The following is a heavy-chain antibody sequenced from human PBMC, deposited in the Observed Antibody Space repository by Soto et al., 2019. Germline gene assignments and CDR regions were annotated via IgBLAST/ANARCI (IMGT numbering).Heavy chain of an antibody. CDR2: ISGSGGIT. V-gene: IGHV3-23*01. CDR3: ARAAHYDFWSGYYYMDV. D-gene: IGHD3-3*01. J-gene: IGHJ6*03. CDR1: GFTFSSYA. Sequence: EVQLLESGGGLVQPGGSLRLSCATSGFTFSSYAMAWVRQAPGKGLEWVSAISGSGGITYHAASVKGRFSISRDNSRNMLYLPMNRLGAEDPAVYYCARAAHYDFWSGYYYMDVWGIGTTVTVSS.